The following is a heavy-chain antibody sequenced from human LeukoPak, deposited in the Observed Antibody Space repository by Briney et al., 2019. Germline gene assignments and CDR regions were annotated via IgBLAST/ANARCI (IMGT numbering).Heavy chain of an antibody. J-gene: IGHJ4*02. V-gene: IGHV1-24*01. Sequence: ASVKVSCKVSGYTLTELSMHWVRQAPGKGLEWMGGFDPEDGETIYAQKFQGRVTMTEDTSTDTAYMELSSLRSEDTAVYYCATIPPGNYYDSSGYYSFDYWGQGTLVTVSS. CDR1: GYTLTELS. CDR3: ATIPPGNYYDSSGYYSFDY. D-gene: IGHD3-22*01. CDR2: FDPEDGET.